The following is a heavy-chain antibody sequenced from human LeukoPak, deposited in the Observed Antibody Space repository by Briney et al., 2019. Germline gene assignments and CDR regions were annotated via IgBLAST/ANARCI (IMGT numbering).Heavy chain of an antibody. CDR2: ISSTSSYI. D-gene: IGHD4-11*01. CDR3: ARGGAYRN. CDR1: GFTFSTYS. V-gene: IGHV3-21*01. J-gene: IGHJ4*02. Sequence: KAGGSLRLSCAASGFTFSTYSMNWVRQAPGKGLEWVSSISSTSSYIYYADSVKGRFTISRDNAKNSLFLQMNNLRAEDTAVYYCARGGAYRNWGQGTLVTVSS.